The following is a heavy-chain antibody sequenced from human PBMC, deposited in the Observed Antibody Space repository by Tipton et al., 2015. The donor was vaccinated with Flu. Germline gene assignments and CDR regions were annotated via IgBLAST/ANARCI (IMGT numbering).Heavy chain of an antibody. Sequence: QVQLVQSGGGLVKPGGCLRLSCAASGFTFSDDYMSWIRQAPGKGLERVSHISSSGDTINYADSVKGRFTISRDNAKKSLYLQMNSLRAEDTAVYYCARDHPPSITVLGEITDYFGMDVWGQGTTVTVSS. D-gene: IGHD3-3*01. V-gene: IGHV3-11*01. CDR3: ARDHPPSITVLGEITDYFGMDV. CDR1: GFTFSDDY. CDR2: ISSSGDTI. J-gene: IGHJ6*02.